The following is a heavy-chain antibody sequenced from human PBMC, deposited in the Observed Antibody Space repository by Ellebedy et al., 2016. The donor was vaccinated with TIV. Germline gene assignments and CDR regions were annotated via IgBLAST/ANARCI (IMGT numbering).Heavy chain of an antibody. V-gene: IGHV1-2*02. D-gene: IGHD2-2*01. Sequence: ASVKVSCKASGYTFTGYYMHWVRQAPGQGLEWMGWINPNSGGTNYAQKFQGRVTMTRDTSISTAYMELSRLRSDDTAVYYCAREPCSSTSCPWSDPWGQGTLVTVSS. CDR2: INPNSGGT. J-gene: IGHJ5*02. CDR1: GYTFTGYY. CDR3: AREPCSSTSCPWSDP.